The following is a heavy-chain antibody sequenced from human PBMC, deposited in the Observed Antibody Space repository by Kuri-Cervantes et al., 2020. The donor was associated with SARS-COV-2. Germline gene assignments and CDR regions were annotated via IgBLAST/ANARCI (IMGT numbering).Heavy chain of an antibody. CDR1: GFTFSSYG. V-gene: IGHV3-33*01. CDR3: ARDPGGDLLLQYYYGMDV. CDR2: IWYDGSNK. J-gene: IGHJ6*02. D-gene: IGHD2-15*01. Sequence: GESLKISCAASGFTFSSYGMHWVRQAPGKGLEWVAVIWYDGSNKYYADSEKGRFTISRDNSKNTLYLQMNSLRAEDTAVYYCARDPGGDLLLQYYYGMDVWGQGTTVTVSS.